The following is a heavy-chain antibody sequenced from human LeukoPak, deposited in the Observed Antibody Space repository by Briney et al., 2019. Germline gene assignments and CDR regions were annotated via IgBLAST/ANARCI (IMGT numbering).Heavy chain of an antibody. CDR3: ARPDGDYYYGSGSYFHY. CDR2: ISSSGTTI. Sequence: PGGSLRLSCAASGFTFGSYEMNWVRQAPGKGLEWVSYISSSGTTIYYADSVKGRFTISRDNAKNSLYLQMNSLRAEDTAVYYCARPDGDYYYGSGSYFHYWGQGTLVTVSS. J-gene: IGHJ4*02. V-gene: IGHV3-48*03. D-gene: IGHD3-10*01. CDR1: GFTFGSYE.